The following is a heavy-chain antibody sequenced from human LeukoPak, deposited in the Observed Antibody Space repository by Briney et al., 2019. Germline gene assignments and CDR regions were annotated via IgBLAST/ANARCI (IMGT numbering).Heavy chain of an antibody. D-gene: IGHD5-18*01. CDR2: IYYSGST. Sequence: PSETLSLTCTVSGGSISSYYWSWIRQPPGKGLEWIGYIYYSGSTNCNPSLKSRVTISVDTSKNQFSLKLSSVTAADTAVYYCARLYSYGPDYWGQGTLVTVSS. V-gene: IGHV4-59*01. J-gene: IGHJ4*02. CDR3: ARLYSYGPDY. CDR1: GGSISSYY.